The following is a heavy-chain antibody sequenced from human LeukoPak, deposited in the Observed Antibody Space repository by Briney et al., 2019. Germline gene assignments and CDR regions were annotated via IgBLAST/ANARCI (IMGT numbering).Heavy chain of an antibody. D-gene: IGHD3-9*01. CDR2: ISSSGSTI. CDR3: AREQYYDILTGYPADY. Sequence: PGGSLRLSCAAYGLTVSSNSMSWVRQAPGKGLEWVSYISSSGSTIYYADSVKGRFTISRDNAKNSLYLQMNSLRAEDTAVYYCAREQYYDILTGYPADYWGQGTLVTVSS. J-gene: IGHJ4*02. CDR1: GLTVSSNS. V-gene: IGHV3-48*04.